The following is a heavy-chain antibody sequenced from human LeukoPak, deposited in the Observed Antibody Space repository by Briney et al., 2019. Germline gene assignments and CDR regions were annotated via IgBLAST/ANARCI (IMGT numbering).Heavy chain of an antibody. Sequence: PGGSLRLSCAASGFTFSSYSMNWVRQAPGKGLEWVSSISSRSSYIYYADSVKGRFTISRDNAKHSLYLQMNSLRAEDTAVYYCAIKYSSYISGHWGQGTLVTVSS. J-gene: IGHJ4*02. D-gene: IGHD6-19*01. CDR2: ISSRSSYI. V-gene: IGHV3-21*01. CDR3: AIKYSSYISGH. CDR1: GFTFSSYS.